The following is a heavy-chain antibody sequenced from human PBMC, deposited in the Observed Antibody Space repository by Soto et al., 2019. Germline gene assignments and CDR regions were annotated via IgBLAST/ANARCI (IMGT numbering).Heavy chain of an antibody. CDR3: ARGGYSYGNFDY. V-gene: IGHV4-31*03. D-gene: IGHD5-18*01. Sequence: QVQLQESGPGLVKPSQTLSLTCTVSGGSISSGGYYWSWIRQHPGKGLEWIGYIYYSGSTYYNPSLKSRLSIPVGXSKNQFSLKLSSVTAADTAVYYCARGGYSYGNFDYWGQGTLVTVSS. J-gene: IGHJ4*02. CDR2: IYYSGST. CDR1: GGSISSGGYY.